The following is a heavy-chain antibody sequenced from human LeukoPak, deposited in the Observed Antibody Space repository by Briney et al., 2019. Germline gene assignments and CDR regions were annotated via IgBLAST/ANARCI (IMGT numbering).Heavy chain of an antibody. CDR2: IIPILGIA. CDR3: AADYYDSSGYYN. D-gene: IGHD3-22*01. V-gene: IGHV1-69*02. CDR1: GGTFSSYT. J-gene: IGHJ4*02. Sequence: GASVKVSCKASGGTFSSYTISWVRQAPGQGLEWMGRIIPILGIANYAQKFQGRVTITTDESTSTAYMELSSLRSEDTAVYYCAADYYDSSGYYNWGQGTLVTVSS.